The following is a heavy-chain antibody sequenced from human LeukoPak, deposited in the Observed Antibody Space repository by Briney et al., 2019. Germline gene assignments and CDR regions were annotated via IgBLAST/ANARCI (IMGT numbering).Heavy chain of an antibody. Sequence: SETLSLTCTVSGGSISSSSYYWGWIRQPPGKGLEWIGSIYYSGSTYYNPSLKSRVTISVDTSKNQFSLKLSSVTAADTAVYYCARTRGGVVTRVRNYYYYYMDVWGKGTTVTISS. CDR2: IYYSGST. J-gene: IGHJ6*03. CDR1: GGSISSSSYY. D-gene: IGHD4-23*01. V-gene: IGHV4-39*07. CDR3: ARTRGGVVTRVRNYYYYYMDV.